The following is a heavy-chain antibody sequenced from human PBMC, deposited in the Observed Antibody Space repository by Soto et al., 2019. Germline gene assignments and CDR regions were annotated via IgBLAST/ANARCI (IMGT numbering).Heavy chain of an antibody. CDR3: ARGLSGYDFLNWFDP. J-gene: IGHJ5*02. D-gene: IGHD5-12*01. CDR2: IYYSGST. Sequence: SETLSLTCTVSGGSISSGGYYWSWIRQHPGKGLEWIGYIYYSGSTYYNPSLKSRVTISVDTSKNHFSLKLSSVTAADTAVYYCARGLSGYDFLNWFDPWGQGTLVTVSS. CDR1: GGSISSGGYY. V-gene: IGHV4-31*03.